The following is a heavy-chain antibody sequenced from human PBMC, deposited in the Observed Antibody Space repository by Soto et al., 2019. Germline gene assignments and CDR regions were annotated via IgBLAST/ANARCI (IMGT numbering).Heavy chain of an antibody. V-gene: IGHV4-59*01. CDR2: IFYTGST. CDR1: GGSISSYS. CDR3: ATASGWDRNFDY. J-gene: IGHJ4*02. Sequence: SETLSLTCTVSGGSISSYSWNWIRQPPGKGLEWIGYIFYTGSTNYNPSLKSRVTISVDTSKNQFSLRLTSVTAADTAVYYCATASGWDRNFDYWGQGTLVTVSS. D-gene: IGHD6-25*01.